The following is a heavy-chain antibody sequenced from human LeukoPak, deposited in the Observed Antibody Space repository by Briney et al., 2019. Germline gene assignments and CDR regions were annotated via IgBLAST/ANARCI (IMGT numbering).Heavy chain of an antibody. J-gene: IGHJ5*02. D-gene: IGHD1-14*01. CDR1: GGSISSNSDY. CDR2: IYYSGTT. Sequence: SETLSLTCTVSGGSISSNSDYWGWIRQPPGKGLEWIGSIYYSGTTYYNPSLKSRVTISVDTSRNQFSLNLSSMTAADTAVYYCARGRPHNVGLPPWFDPWGQGTLVTVSS. V-gene: IGHV4-39*07. CDR3: ARGRPHNVGLPPWFDP.